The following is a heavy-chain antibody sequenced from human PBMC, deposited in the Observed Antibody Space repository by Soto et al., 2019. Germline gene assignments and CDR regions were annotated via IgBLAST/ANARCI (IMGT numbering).Heavy chain of an antibody. D-gene: IGHD3-10*01. CDR1: EFSFSTFG. J-gene: IGHJ6*02. CDR2: ISYDGNYK. CDR3: AXDIDTMVRVPFYYGLDV. Sequence: GGSLRLSCAASEFSFSTFGMHWVRQAPGKGLYWVAVISYDGNYKNYEDSVKGRFTISRDNSKNTLYLQMNSLRAEDTAVYYCAXDIDTMVRVPFYYGLDVWGQGTTVTVSS. V-gene: IGHV3-30*18.